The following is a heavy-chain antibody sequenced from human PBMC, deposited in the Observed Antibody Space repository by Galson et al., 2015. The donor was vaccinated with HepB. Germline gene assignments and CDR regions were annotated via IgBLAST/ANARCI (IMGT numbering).Heavy chain of an antibody. V-gene: IGHV3-30*02. CDR2: ITYDRSED. CDR3: VKERRGWFAEN. CDR1: GFSFSQYA. Sequence: SLRLSCAASGFSFSQYAMQWVRQAPGKGLEWVALITYDRSEDYYADSVRGRFTISRDSSRNSLYLHMNSLRPEDTAVYYCVKERRGWFAENWGQGTLVTVSS. D-gene: IGHD6-19*01. J-gene: IGHJ4*02.